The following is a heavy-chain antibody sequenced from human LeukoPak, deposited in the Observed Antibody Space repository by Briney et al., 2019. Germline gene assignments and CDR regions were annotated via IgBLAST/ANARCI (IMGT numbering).Heavy chain of an antibody. CDR1: GFTFSRYA. J-gene: IGHJ4*02. CDR3: SKGSDPFRWLGEINVELPRPIRQYYLDT. CDR2: FSGSGGGT. Sequence: PGGSLRLSCPASGFTFSRYAMSWVRPAPGKGLEGISVFSGSGGGTYYADSVRGRLTIPRENPKNALSLQMNRLRDEETPVYYFSKGSDPFRWLGEINVELPRPIRQYYLDTWGQKALVTVSS. V-gene: IGHV3-23*01. D-gene: IGHD3-10*01.